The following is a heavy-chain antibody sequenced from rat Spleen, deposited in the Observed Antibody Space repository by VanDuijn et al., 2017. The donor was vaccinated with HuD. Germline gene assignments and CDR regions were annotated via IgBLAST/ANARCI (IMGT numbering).Heavy chain of an antibody. Sequence: EVQLVESDGGLVQPGRSLKLSCAASGFTFGDYGMAWVRQAPTKGLEWVASISPAGGNIYYPDSVKGRFTISRDNAQNTLYLQMNSLRSEDTATYYCTRGYPGPRGDAWGQGASVTVSS. CDR3: TRGYPGPRGDA. CDR1: GFTFGDYG. V-gene: IGHV5S13*01. D-gene: IGHD1-4*01. CDR2: ISPAGGNI. J-gene: IGHJ4*01.